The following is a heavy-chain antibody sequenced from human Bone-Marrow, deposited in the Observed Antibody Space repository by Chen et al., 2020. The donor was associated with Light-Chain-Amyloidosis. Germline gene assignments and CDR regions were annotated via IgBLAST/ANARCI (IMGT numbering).Heavy chain of an antibody. CDR3: AGVDEGTMIILN. D-gene: IGHD3-22*01. J-gene: IGHJ4*02. Sequence: EVQLVQSGAEVKKPGESLKISCKGSGYSFTSSWIAWVRQVPGRGLEWVGIIYPSDFDTRYSPSFQGQVTSSADRSINTAYLQWSSLKASDTAMYYCAGVDEGTMIILNWGQGTMVTVSS. CDR2: IYPSDFDT. CDR1: GYSFTSSW. V-gene: IGHV5-51*01.